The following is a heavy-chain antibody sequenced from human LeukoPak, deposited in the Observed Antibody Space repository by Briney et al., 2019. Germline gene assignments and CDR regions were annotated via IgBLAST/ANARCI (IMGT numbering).Heavy chain of an antibody. D-gene: IGHD3-22*01. CDR1: GFTFSSYA. J-gene: IGHJ4*02. CDR2: ISGSSTDI. V-gene: IGHV3-21*06. Sequence: GGSQRLSCAASGFTFSSYAMNWVRQAPGKGLEWVSSISGSSTDIYYADSVKGRFTISRDNAKNSVFLQINNLRAEDTAIFYCARRGYYDSSGYDYWGQGTLVTVSS. CDR3: ARRGYYDSSGYDY.